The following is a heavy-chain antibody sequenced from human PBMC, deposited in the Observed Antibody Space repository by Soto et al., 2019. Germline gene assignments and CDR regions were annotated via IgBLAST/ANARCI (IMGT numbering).Heavy chain of an antibody. Sequence: GGSLRLSCAASGFTFSSYAMSWVRQAPGKGLEWVAVISYDGSNKYYADSVKGRFTISRDNSKNTLYLQMNSLRAEDTAVYYCAKDRGFLEWLLYSYYYYGMDVWGQGTTVTVSS. CDR3: AKDRGFLEWLLYSYYYYGMDV. CDR2: ISYDGSNK. D-gene: IGHD3-3*01. V-gene: IGHV3-30*18. J-gene: IGHJ6*02. CDR1: GFTFSSYA.